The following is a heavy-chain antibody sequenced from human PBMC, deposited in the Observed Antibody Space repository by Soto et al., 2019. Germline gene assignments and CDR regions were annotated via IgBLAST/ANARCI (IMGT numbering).Heavy chain of an antibody. CDR1: GGSISSGGYY. Sequence: PSETLSLTCTVSGGSISSGGYYWSWIRQHPGKGLEWIGYIYYSGSTYYNPSLKSRVTISVDTSKNQFSLKLRSVTAADTAVYYCARTSHKNYGGNLDYWGQGTLVTVSS. D-gene: IGHD4-17*01. CDR2: IYYSGST. CDR3: ARTSHKNYGGNLDY. V-gene: IGHV4-31*03. J-gene: IGHJ4*02.